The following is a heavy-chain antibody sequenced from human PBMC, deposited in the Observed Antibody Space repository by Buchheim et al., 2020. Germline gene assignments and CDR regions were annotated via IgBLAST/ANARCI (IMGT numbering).Heavy chain of an antibody. D-gene: IGHD5-24*01. Sequence: EVHLVESGGGLVQPGGSLRLSCAASGFTVSGYWMHWVRHVPGQGLVWVSRINSDGGTNYADSVQGRFTISRDNAKNMVYLPMNSLRAEDTAIYYCARGGYSTDGSSDYWGQGTL. V-gene: IGHV3-74*01. CDR3: ARGGYSTDGSSDY. CDR1: GFTVSGYW. CDR2: INSDGGT. J-gene: IGHJ4*02.